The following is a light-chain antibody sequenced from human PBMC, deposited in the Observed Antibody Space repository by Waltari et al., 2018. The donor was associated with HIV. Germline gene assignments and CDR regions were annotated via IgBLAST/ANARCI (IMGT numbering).Light chain of an antibody. V-gene: IGKV3-20*01. Sequence: EIVLTQSPGTLSLSPGERATLSCRASQSVSSSYLACYQQKPCQAPTLLIYGGTSRATGIPDRFSGSGSGTDLTLTISRVEPEDFAVYYCQQYGSSLWTFGQGTKVEIK. J-gene: IGKJ1*01. CDR3: QQYGSSLWT. CDR2: GGT. CDR1: QSVSSSY.